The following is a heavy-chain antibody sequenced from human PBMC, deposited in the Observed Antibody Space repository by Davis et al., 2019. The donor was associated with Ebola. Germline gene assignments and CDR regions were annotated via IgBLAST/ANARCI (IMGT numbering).Heavy chain of an antibody. V-gene: IGHV4-59*01. D-gene: IGHD5-18*01. CDR3: ARGHSYGSMVYGMDV. CDR1: GGSINNYY. Sequence: SETLSLTCTVSGGSINNYYWSWIRQSPGKGLEWIGYIYYSGTTKYNPSLKSRVSILVDLSRNQFSLKLTSMTAADTAVYYCARGHSYGSMVYGMDVWGQGTTVTVSS. J-gene: IGHJ6*02. CDR2: IYYSGTT.